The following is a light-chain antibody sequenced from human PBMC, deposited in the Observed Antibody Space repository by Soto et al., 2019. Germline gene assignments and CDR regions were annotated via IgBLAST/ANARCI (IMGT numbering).Light chain of an antibody. CDR1: SSDVGGYNY. CDR2: DVS. CDR3: CSYAGSAL. Sequence: QSALTQPRSVSGSPGQSVTISCTGTSSDVGGYNYVSWYQQHPGKAPKLMIYDVSKWPSGVPDRFSGSKSGNTASLTISGLQAEDEADYYCCSYAGSALFGGGTKVTVL. J-gene: IGLJ2*01. V-gene: IGLV2-11*01.